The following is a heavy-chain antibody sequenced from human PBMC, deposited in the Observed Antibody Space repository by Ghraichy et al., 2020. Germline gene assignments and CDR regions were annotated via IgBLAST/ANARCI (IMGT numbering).Heavy chain of an antibody. CDR2: IYYSGST. V-gene: IGHV4-59*01. D-gene: IGHD6-13*01. Sequence: SETLSLTCTVSGGSISSYYWSWIRQPPGKGLEWIGYIYYSGSTNYNPSLKSRVTISVDTSKNQFSLKLSSVTAADTAVYYCARGSSGDSSSWYWSPFDYWGQGTLVTVSS. CDR1: GGSISSYY. J-gene: IGHJ4*02. CDR3: ARGSSGDSSSWYWSPFDY.